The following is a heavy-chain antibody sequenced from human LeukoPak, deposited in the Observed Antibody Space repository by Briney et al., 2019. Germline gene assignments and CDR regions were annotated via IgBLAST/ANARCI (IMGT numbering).Heavy chain of an antibody. CDR3: ARGRGYRTEGY. V-gene: IGHV1-2*02. J-gene: IGHJ4*02. CDR2: INPNSGGT. Sequence: EASVKVSCKASGYTFTGYYMHWVRQAPGQGLEGMGWINPNSGGTNYAQKFQGRVTMTRDTSISTAYMDLSRLRSDDTAVYYCARGRGYRTEGYWGQGTLVTVSS. D-gene: IGHD5-12*01. CDR1: GYTFTGYY.